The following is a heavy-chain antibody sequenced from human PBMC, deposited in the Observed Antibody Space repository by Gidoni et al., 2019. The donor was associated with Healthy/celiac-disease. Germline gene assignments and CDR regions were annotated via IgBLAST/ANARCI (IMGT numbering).Heavy chain of an antibody. CDR2: INPNSGGT. J-gene: IGHJ4*02. D-gene: IGHD2-15*01. CDR3: ARVEGCSGGSCYPIDY. Sequence: QVQLVQSGAEVTKPGASVKVSCKASGYTFTGYYRHWVRQAPGQGLEWMGWINPNSGGTNYAQKFQGRVTMTRDTSISTAYMELSRLRSDDTAVYYCARVEGCSGGSCYPIDYWGQGTLVTVSS. CDR1: GYTFTGYY. V-gene: IGHV1-2*02.